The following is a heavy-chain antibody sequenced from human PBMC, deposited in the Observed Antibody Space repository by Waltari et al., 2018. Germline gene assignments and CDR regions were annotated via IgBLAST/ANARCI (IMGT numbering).Heavy chain of an antibody. CDR1: GXTFSSXA. J-gene: IGHJ4*02. CDR3: AISXVXXRXGGY. Sequence: QVQLVXSGXXVKKPXXSVKVSCXXXGXTFSSXAXXXVXQAPXQGLEWMGGISPIFXXANYAQKFQGRVTITADESTSXXYMXLXXXRXXDTXXXXCAISXVXXRXGGYXGQGTL. V-gene: IGHV1-69*13. CDR2: ISPIFXXA. D-gene: IGHD2-15*01.